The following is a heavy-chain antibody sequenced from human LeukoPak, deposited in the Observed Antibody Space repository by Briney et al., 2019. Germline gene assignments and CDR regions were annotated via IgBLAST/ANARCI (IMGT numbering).Heavy chain of an antibody. V-gene: IGHV4-39*01. Sequence: PSETLSLTCTVSGGSISSSSYYWGWIRQPPGKGLEWIGSIYHSGSTYYNPSLKSRVTISVDTSKNQFSLKLSSVTAADTAVYYCARGRITIFGVVSSFDYWGQGTLVTVSS. CDR1: GGSISSSSYY. CDR2: IYHSGST. J-gene: IGHJ4*02. CDR3: ARGRITIFGVVSSFDY. D-gene: IGHD3-3*01.